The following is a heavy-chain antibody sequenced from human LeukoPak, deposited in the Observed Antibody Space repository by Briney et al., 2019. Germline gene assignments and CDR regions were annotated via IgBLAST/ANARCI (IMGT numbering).Heavy chain of an antibody. CDR1: GGSISSNNW. Sequence: SGTLSLTCAVSGGSISSNNWWSWIRQPPGKGLEWIGEILHSGNTNYNPSLKSRATMSVDKSKNQFSLNLKSVTAADTAVYYCATYYDSSGYRFDYWGQGTLVTVSS. D-gene: IGHD3-22*01. V-gene: IGHV4-4*02. CDR2: ILHSGNT. CDR3: ATYYDSSGYRFDY. J-gene: IGHJ4*02.